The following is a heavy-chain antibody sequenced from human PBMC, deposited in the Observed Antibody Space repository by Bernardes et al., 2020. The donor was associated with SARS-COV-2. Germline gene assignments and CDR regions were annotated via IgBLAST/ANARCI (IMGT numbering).Heavy chain of an antibody. CDR2: IIGLGVST. J-gene: IGHJ6*02. V-gene: IGHV3-23*01. CDR1: GFTFSIYA. Sequence: GGSLRLSCTASGFTFSIYAMSWVRQAPGKGLDWVSAIIGLGVSTCYADSVRGRFTISRDNSKNTLYMQMNSLRAEDTAVYYCAKVIAAAGKGGVFDYYYGMDVWGQGTTVTVSS. D-gene: IGHD6-13*01. CDR3: AKVIAAAGKGGVFDYYYGMDV.